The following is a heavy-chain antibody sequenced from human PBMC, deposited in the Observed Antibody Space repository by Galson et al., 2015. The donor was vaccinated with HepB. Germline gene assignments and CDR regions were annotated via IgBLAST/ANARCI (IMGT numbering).Heavy chain of an antibody. CDR3: ARVGATHYYYYGMDV. J-gene: IGHJ6*02. D-gene: IGHD1-26*01. V-gene: IGHV5-51*01. Sequence: QSGAEVKKPGESLKISCKGSGYSFTSYWIGWVRQMPGKGLEWMGIIYPGDSDTRYSPSFQGQVTISADKSISTAYLQWSSLKASDTAMYYCARVGATHYYYYGMDVWGQGTTVTVSS. CDR1: GYSFTSYW. CDR2: IYPGDSDT.